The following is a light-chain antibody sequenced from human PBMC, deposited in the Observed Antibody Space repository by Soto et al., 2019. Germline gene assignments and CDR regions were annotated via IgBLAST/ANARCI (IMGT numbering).Light chain of an antibody. CDR3: LPPSDYPFT. Sequence: DIQMTQSPSSLSASVGDRVTITCRASQDIGYRLGWYQQKPGEVPKRLIYETSSLQRGVPSRFSGAGSGTDFTLTISGLQPEDFANYYWLPPSDYPFTFGQGTQLDI. CDR1: QDIGYR. J-gene: IGKJ2*01. V-gene: IGKV1-17*01. CDR2: ETS.